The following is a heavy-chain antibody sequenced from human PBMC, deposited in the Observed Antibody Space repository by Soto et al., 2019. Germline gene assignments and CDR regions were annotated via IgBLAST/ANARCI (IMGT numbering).Heavy chain of an antibody. Sequence: EVQLLESGGGLVQPGGSLRLSCAASGFTFSSYAMSWVRQAPGKGLEWVSAISGSGGSTYYADAVKGRFTISRDNSKNTLYPQRNSLSAEDTAVYYSAKDYPPHSYSSGWSPYGYCGMDVCGHGPTVTVSS. CDR1: GFTFSSYA. V-gene: IGHV3-23*01. CDR2: ISGSGGST. J-gene: IGHJ6*02. D-gene: IGHD6-19*01. CDR3: AKDYPPHSYSSGWSPYGYCGMDV.